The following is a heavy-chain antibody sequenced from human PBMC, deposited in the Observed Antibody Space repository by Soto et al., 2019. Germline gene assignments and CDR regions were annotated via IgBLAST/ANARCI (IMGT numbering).Heavy chain of an antibody. J-gene: IGHJ6*03. CDR3: ARWVSEGYYYYMDV. CDR2: IWYDGSNK. V-gene: IGHV3-33*01. Sequence: GGSLRLSCAASGFTFSSYGMHWVRQAPGKGLEWVAVIWYDGSNKYYADSVKGRFTISRDNSKNTLYLQMNSLRAEDTAVYYCARWVSEGYYYYMDVWGKGTTVTVSS. CDR1: GFTFSSYG.